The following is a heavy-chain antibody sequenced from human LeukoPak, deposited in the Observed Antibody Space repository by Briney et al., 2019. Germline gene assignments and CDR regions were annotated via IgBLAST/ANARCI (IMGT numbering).Heavy chain of an antibody. V-gene: IGHV4-39*07. CDR3: ARNYCSSTSCSEIYYFDY. Sequence: PSETLSLTCTVSGGSISSSSYYWSWIRQPPGKGLEWIGSIYYSGSTYYNPSLKSRVTISVDTSKNQFSLKLSSVTAADTAVYFCARNYCSSTSCSEIYYFDYWGQGNLVTVSS. CDR1: GGSISSSSYY. D-gene: IGHD2-2*01. CDR2: IYYSGST. J-gene: IGHJ4*02.